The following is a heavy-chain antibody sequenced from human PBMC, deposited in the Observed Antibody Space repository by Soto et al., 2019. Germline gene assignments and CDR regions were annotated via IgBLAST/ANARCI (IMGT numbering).Heavy chain of an antibody. CDR1: GGSISSGDYY. CDR2: IYYSGGT. J-gene: IGHJ4*02. D-gene: IGHD4-17*01. Sequence: QVQLQESGPGLVKPSQTLSLTCTVSGGSISSGDYYWSWIRQPPGKGLEGIGYIYYSGGTYYNPSLKSRVTISVDTSKDQFSLKLSSVTAADTAVYYCAGEGDYGDYTYYFDYWGQGTLVTVSS. CDR3: AGEGDYGDYTYYFDY. V-gene: IGHV4-30-4*01.